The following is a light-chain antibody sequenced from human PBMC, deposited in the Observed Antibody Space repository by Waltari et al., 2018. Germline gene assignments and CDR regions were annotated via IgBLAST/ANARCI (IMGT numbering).Light chain of an antibody. CDR1: RSVFYTHHNKNY. V-gene: IGKV4-1*01. Sequence: DIAMTQSPDSLAVSLGERATINCKSSRSVFYTHHNKNYLTWYQQKPGQPPQLLISWASTRESGVPDRFIGSGSDTDFTLTISSLQAEDVAVYYCHQHYTTPWTFGQGTLVEL. CDR3: HQHYTTPWT. J-gene: IGKJ1*01. CDR2: WAS.